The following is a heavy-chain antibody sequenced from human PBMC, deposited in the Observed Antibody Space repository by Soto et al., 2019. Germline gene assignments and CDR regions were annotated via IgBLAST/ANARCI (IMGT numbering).Heavy chain of an antibody. J-gene: IGHJ4*02. V-gene: IGHV1-69*12. CDR2: IIPMFGTA. Sequence: QVQLVQSGAEVKKPESSVKVSCKAPGGTFSTYAISWVRQAPGQGLEWMGGIIPMFGTANYAQRFQYRVTITADESTNTVYMELSSLRSEDTAVYFCASGIQLWLRRINNGYSGWGQGTLVTGSS. CDR3: ASGIQLWLRRINNGYSG. CDR1: GGTFSTYA. D-gene: IGHD5-18*01.